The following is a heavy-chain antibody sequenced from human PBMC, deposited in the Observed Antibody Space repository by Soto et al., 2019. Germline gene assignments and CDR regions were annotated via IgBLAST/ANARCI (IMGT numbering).Heavy chain of an antibody. V-gene: IGHV1-24*01. J-gene: IGHJ4*02. D-gene: IGHD5-12*01. CDR3: ATGIPYSGYVYGAYIPFDY. Sequence: GASVKVSCKVSGYTLTELSMHWVRQAPGKGLEWMGGFDPEDGETIYAQKFQGRVTMTEDTSTDTAYMELSSLRSEDTAVYYCATGIPYSGYVYGAYIPFDYWGQGTLVTVSS. CDR1: GYTLTELS. CDR2: FDPEDGET.